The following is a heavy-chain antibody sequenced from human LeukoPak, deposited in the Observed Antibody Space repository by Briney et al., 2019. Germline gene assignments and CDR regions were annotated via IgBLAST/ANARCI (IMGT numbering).Heavy chain of an antibody. CDR2: IYYSGST. Sequence: SETLSLTCTVSGGSISSGGYYWSWIRQHPGKGLEWIGYIYYSGSTYYNPSLKSRVTISVDTSKNQFSLKLSSVTAADTAVYYCARDPLRVGAKTWYFDLWGRGTLVTVSS. J-gene: IGHJ2*01. CDR3: ARDPLRVGAKTWYFDL. D-gene: IGHD1-26*01. V-gene: IGHV4-31*03. CDR1: GGSISSGGYY.